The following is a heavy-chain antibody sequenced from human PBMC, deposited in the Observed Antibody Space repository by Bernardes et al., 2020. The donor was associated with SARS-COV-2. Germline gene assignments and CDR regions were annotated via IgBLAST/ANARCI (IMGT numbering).Heavy chain of an antibody. D-gene: IGHD5-18*01. J-gene: IGHJ6*02. Sequence: SETLSLTRTVSGGSISSYYWSWIRQPPGKGLEWIGYIYYSGSTNYNPSLKSRVTISVDTSKNQFSLKLSSVTAADTAVYYCARGSGAMVLNYYYYYGMDVWGQGTTVTVSS. V-gene: IGHV4-59*01. CDR3: ARGSGAMVLNYYYYYGMDV. CDR1: GGSISSYY. CDR2: IYYSGST.